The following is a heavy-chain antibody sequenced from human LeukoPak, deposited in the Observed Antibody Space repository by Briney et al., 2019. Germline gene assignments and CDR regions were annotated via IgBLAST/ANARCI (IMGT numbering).Heavy chain of an antibody. CDR1: GFSFTNFW. J-gene: IGHJ4*02. Sequence: PGGSLRLFCAVSGFSFTNFWRSWVRQAPGRGLEWVANIHPEGNEKYHVESVKGRFTISRDNTKNLLFLQMNGLRVEDTAVYYCARGDAFSGDHWGQGTLVTVSS. CDR2: IHPEGNEK. CDR3: ARGDAFSGDH. V-gene: IGHV3-7*04.